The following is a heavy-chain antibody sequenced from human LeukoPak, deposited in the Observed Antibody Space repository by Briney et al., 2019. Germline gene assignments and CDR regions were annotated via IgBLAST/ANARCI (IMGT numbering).Heavy chain of an antibody. CDR1: GFTFSNYC. J-gene: IGHJ4*02. CDR3: ASAIYGSGSYYTPVDY. CDR2: INWNGSST. Sequence: AGTLTLSCAASGFTFSNYCWSWVRQAPGKGLEWVSGINWNGSSTGYADSGKGRFTISRDNAKNPLYLQMNSLRAEDTALYYCASAIYGSGSYYTPVDYWGQGTLVTVSS. D-gene: IGHD3-10*01. V-gene: IGHV3-20*04.